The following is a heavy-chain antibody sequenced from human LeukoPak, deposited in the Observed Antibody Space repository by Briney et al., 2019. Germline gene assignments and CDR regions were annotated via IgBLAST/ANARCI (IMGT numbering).Heavy chain of an antibody. CDR1: GGSISSYY. D-gene: IGHD6-13*01. CDR3: ARVRDSSSWFARF. CDR2: IYYSGST. Sequence: PSETLSLTCTVSGGSISSYYWSWIRQPPGKGLEWIGYIYYSGSTNCNPSLKSRVTISVDTSKNQFSLKLSSVTAADTAVYYCARVRDSSSWFARFWGQGTLVTVSS. V-gene: IGHV4-59*01. J-gene: IGHJ4*02.